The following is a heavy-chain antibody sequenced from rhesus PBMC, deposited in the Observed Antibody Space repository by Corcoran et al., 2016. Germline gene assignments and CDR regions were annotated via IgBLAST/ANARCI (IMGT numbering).Heavy chain of an antibody. Sequence: EVQLVQSGAEVKKPGASVKISCKASGYTFTDYYLHWVRQAPGKGLEWMGRVDPEDGEAIHTQKFQDRVNITADTFTDTAYMELSSLRSEDTAVYYCATGRVVGAAGPDSYFDYWGQGVLVTVSS. D-gene: IGHD6-13*01. CDR2: VDPEDGEA. CDR1: GYTFTDYY. CDR3: ATGRVVGAAGPDSYFDY. J-gene: IGHJ4*01. V-gene: IGHV1-111*02.